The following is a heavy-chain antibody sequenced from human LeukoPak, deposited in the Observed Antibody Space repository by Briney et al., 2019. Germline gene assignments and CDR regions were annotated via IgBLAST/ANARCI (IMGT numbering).Heavy chain of an antibody. V-gene: IGHV1-69*13. J-gene: IGHJ6*04. CDR3: ARDSGAAHGMDV. D-gene: IGHD3-10*01. Sequence: SVKVSCKASRGTFSSYAISWVRQAPGRGLEWMGGIIPIFGTANYAQKFQGRVTITADESTSTAYMELSSLRSEDTAVYYCARDSGAAHGMDVWGKGTTVTVSS. CDR2: IIPIFGTA. CDR1: RGTFSSYA.